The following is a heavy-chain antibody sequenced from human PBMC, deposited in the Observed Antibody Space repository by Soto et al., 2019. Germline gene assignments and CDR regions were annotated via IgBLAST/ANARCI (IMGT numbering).Heavy chain of an antibody. V-gene: IGHV3-30*18. CDR2: ISYDGSNK. CDR1: GFTFSSYG. Sequence: QVQLVESGGGVVQPGRSLRLSCAASGFTFSSYGMHWVRQAPGKGLEWVAVISYDGSNKYYADSVKGRFTISRDNSKNTLYLQMNSLRAEDTAVYYCAKDLGDGLSLDYWGQGTLVTVSS. CDR3: AKDLGDGLSLDY. J-gene: IGHJ4*02. D-gene: IGHD5-12*01.